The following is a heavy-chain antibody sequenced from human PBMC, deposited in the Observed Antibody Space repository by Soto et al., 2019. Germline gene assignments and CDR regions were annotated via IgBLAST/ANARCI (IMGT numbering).Heavy chain of an antibody. CDR2: ITVGSSHI. CDR1: GCPFXXXX. CDR3: SRSHEXGVRGAY. V-gene: IGHV3-21*01. Sequence: SCTVXGCPFXXXXXNWVRQAPGKXXEWVSSITVGSSHIYQPNSMKGRFTISXXDAXXSVYLQIDSRRDEDTALYYCSRSHEXGVRGAYWGQGALVTVSS. J-gene: IGHJ4*02. D-gene: IGHD1-26*01.